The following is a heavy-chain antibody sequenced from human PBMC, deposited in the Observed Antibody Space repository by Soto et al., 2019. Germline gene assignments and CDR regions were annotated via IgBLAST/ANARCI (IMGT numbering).Heavy chain of an antibody. J-gene: IGHJ4*02. Sequence: QVQLQESGPGLVKPSETLSLTCTVSGDSINSDYYYWSWIRQPPGKGLEWIGYISNNGRTNYSPSLKTRIPISIDTSKNQFSLRLLSVTAADTAVYYCAREWGDCGDGSCYLPSFDYWGLGSLVTVSS. D-gene: IGHD2-15*01. CDR3: AREWGDCGDGSCYLPSFDY. CDR1: GDSINSDYYY. V-gene: IGHV4-30-4*01. CDR2: ISNNGRT.